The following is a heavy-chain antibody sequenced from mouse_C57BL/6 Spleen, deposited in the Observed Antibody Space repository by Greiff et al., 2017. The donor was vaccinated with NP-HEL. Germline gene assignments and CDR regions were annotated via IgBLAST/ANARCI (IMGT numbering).Heavy chain of an antibody. D-gene: IGHD1-1*01. V-gene: IGHV5-6*02. CDR2: ISSGGSDT. J-gene: IGHJ3*01. CDR3: SRRDGRIPAWFSY. CDR1: GFTFSSYG. Sequence: EVKLVESGGDLVKPGGSLKLSCAASGFTFSSYGMSWVRPTQDKTLDWVATISSGGSDTYYPDSVKGRFAISRDNAKNTRYLQRSSLKSEDTAMYYLSRRDGRIPAWFSYWGQVTLFTVAA.